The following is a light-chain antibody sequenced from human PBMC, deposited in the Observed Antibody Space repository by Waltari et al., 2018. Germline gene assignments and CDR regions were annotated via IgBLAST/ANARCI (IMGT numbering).Light chain of an antibody. J-gene: IGKJ2*03. CDR3: QYYYLYSRG. CDR1: QSIGDW. Sequence: DIQTTQSPSTLSASVGDRVTITCRASQSIGDWMAWYQQEPGKAPKLLIYRASTLQSGVPSRFSGSGSGTEFTLTISSLQPDDFGSYYCQYYYLYSRGFGQGTKVEIK. V-gene: IGKV1-5*03. CDR2: RAS.